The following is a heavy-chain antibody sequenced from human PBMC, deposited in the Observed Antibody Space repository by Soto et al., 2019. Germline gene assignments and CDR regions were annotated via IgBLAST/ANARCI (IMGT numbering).Heavy chain of an antibody. CDR1: GFTFSTYG. CDR2: ISYDGNKS. J-gene: IGHJ4*02. CDR3: AKSVLATVGTYFVH. Sequence: PGESLKISCAASGFTFSTYGMHWVRQAPGKGLEWVSFISYDGNKSYYAGSVKGRFSISRDNSKNTLYLQMNNLRPDDTAVYFCAKSVLATVGTYFVHWGQGTVVTVS. D-gene: IGHD6-13*01. V-gene: IGHV3-30*18.